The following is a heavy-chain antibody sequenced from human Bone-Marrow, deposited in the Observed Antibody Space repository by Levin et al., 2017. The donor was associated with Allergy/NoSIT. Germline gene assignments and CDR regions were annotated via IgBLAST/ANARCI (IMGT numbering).Heavy chain of an antibody. CDR2: IIPIFGTA. J-gene: IGHJ6*02. CDR3: AETRSGGSYRMGRPYYYDGMDV. V-gene: IGHV1-69*13. CDR1: GGTFSSYA. Sequence: WASVKVSCKASGGTFSSYAISWVRQAPGQGLEWMGGIIPIFGTANYAQKFQGRVTITADESTSTAYMELSSLRSEDTAVYYCAETRSGGSYRMGRPYYYDGMDVWGQGTTVTVSS. D-gene: IGHD2-15*01.